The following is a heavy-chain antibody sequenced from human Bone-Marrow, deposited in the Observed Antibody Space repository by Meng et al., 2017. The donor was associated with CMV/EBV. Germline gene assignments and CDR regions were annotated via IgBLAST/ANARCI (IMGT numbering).Heavy chain of an antibody. V-gene: IGHV4-39*07. CDR1: GGSISSSSYY. Sequence: SETLSLTCTVSGGSISSSSYYWGWIRQPPGKGLEWIGSIYYSGSTYYNPSLKSRVTISVDTSKNQFSLKLSSVTAADTAVYYCARGADYDFWSGPPIGAYDIWGQGTMVTVSS. CDR2: IYYSGST. CDR3: ARGADYDFWSGPPIGAYDI. J-gene: IGHJ3*02. D-gene: IGHD3-3*01.